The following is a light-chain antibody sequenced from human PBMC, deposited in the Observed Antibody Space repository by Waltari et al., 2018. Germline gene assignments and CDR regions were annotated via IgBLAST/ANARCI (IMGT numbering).Light chain of an antibody. CDR3: QQSYSTPPT. V-gene: IGKV1-5*03. CDR1: QTISNW. CDR2: KAS. Sequence: DIQMTQSPSTLSASVGDRVTITCRASQTISNWLAWCQQKPGKAPKLLIYKASGLESGVPSRFSGSGSGTDFTLTISSLQPEDVGTYYCQQSYSTPPTFGQGTKLEIK. J-gene: IGKJ2*01.